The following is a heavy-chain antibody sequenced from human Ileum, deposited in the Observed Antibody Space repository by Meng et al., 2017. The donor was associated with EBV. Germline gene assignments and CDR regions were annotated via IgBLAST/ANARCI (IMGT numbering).Heavy chain of an antibody. Sequence: QVHRQESGPGLVKPSGTLSLTCAVSGGSISSSNWWSWVRQPPGKGLEWIGEIYHSGSTNYNPSLKSRVTMSVDKSKNQFSLNLSSVTAADTAVYYCARVGQWLPIDYWGQGTLVTVSS. D-gene: IGHD6-19*01. CDR3: ARVGQWLPIDY. V-gene: IGHV4-4*02. J-gene: IGHJ4*02. CDR1: GGSISSSNW. CDR2: IYHSGST.